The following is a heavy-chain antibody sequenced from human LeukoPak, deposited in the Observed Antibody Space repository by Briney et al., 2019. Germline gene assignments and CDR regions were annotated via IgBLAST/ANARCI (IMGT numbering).Heavy chain of an antibody. Sequence: PGGSLRLSCAASGFTFSNYGMTWVRQAPGKGLEWVSAISGSGGSTYYADSVKGRFTISRDSSRNALYLQMNILRAEDTAVYYCARGNFDKVFGGGHWFDPWGQGTLVTVSS. V-gene: IGHV3-23*01. CDR1: GFTFSNYG. J-gene: IGHJ5*02. D-gene: IGHD3-9*01. CDR2: ISGSGGST. CDR3: ARGNFDKVFGGGHWFDP.